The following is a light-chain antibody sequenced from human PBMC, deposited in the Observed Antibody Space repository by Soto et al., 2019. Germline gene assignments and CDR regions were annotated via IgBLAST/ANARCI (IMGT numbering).Light chain of an antibody. CDR3: QQYAGSTRT. CDR2: SAS. J-gene: IGKJ1*01. V-gene: IGKV3-20*01. Sequence: EILLTQSPGTLSLSPGERGTLSCRASQNLGTFYLAWFQQKSGQAPRLLIYSASRRATGIPDRFTGSGSGTDLTITINRVENEDFEVYLCQQYAGSTRTFGHGTKVDIK. CDR1: QNLGTFY.